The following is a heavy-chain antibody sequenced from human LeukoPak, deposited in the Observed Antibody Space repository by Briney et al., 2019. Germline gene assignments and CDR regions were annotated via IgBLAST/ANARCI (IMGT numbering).Heavy chain of an antibody. CDR2: IYTSGST. V-gene: IGHV4-4*07. CDR3: AREHYGDYYYYMDV. D-gene: IGHD4-17*01. Sequence: SETLSPTCTVSGGSISSYYWSWIRQPAGKGLEWIGRIYTSGSTNYNPSLKSRVTMSVDTSKNHFSLELSSVTAADTAVYYCAREHYGDYYYYMDVWGKGTTVTISS. J-gene: IGHJ6*03. CDR1: GGSISSYY.